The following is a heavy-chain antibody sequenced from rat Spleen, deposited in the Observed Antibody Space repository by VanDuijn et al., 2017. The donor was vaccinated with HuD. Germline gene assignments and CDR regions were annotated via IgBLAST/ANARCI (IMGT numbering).Heavy chain of an antibody. Sequence: EVQLVESGGGLIQPGRSLKLSCAASGFTFSDYYMAWVRQAPTKGLEWVASISYDGASTYYRDSVKGRFRISRDNAKSSQYLLLDSLRSEDTATYYCAGGGPYSFDSWGQGIMVTVSS. V-gene: IGHV5-20*01. D-gene: IGHD1-11*01. CDR1: GFTFSDYY. CDR3: AGGGPYSFDS. J-gene: IGHJ2*01. CDR2: ISYDGAST.